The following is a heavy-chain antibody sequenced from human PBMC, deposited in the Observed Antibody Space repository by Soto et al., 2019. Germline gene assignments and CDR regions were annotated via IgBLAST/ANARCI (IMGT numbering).Heavy chain of an antibody. CDR2: INHSGST. V-gene: IGHV4-34*01. CDR3: ARGRLPYCSGGSCYWFDP. D-gene: IGHD2-15*01. J-gene: IGHJ5*02. Sequence: SETLSLTCAVYGGSFSGYYWSWIRQPPGKGLEWIGEINHSGSTNYNPSLKSRVTISVDTSKNQFSLKLSSVTAADTAVYYCARGRLPYCSGGSCYWFDPWGQGTLVTVSS. CDR1: GGSFSGYY.